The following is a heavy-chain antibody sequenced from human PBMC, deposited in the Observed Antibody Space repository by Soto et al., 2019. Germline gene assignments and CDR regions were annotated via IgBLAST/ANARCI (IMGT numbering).Heavy chain of an antibody. CDR3: ASIVVVTARLDY. V-gene: IGHV4-31*03. D-gene: IGHD2-21*02. J-gene: IGHJ4*02. Sequence: SETLSLTCTVSGGSISSGGYYWSWIRQHPGKGLEWIGYIYYSGSTYYNPSLKSRVTISVDTSKNQFSLKLSSVTAADTAVYYCASIVVVTARLDYWGQGTLVTVSS. CDR1: GGSISSGGYY. CDR2: IYYSGST.